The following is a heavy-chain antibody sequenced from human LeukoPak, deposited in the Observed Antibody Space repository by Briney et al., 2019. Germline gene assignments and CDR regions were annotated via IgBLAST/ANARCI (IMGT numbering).Heavy chain of an antibody. Sequence: GGSLRLSCAASGFTFSSYAMSWVRQAPGKGLEWVAVISYDGSNEYYADSVEGRFTISRDNSKNTLYLQMNSLRAEDTAVYYCARPRTTSYYYYYGMDVWGQGTTVTVSS. J-gene: IGHJ6*02. D-gene: IGHD4-17*01. CDR3: ARPRTTSYYYYYGMDV. CDR1: GFTFSSYA. V-gene: IGHV3-30-3*01. CDR2: ISYDGSNE.